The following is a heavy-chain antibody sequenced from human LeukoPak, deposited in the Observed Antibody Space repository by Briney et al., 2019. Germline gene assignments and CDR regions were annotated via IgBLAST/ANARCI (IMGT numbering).Heavy chain of an antibody. CDR3: ATDHYCGFSSYPIYSYMDV. D-gene: IGHD3-10*01. CDR2: ISHTGST. Sequence: SESLSLTCAVDGASFGGYTWSGIREPPGEGLEWSGEISHTGSTHYNPSPTSRVTISVDTSKNQCSLKRSAVCAADTAVCYCATDHYCGFSSYPIYSYMDVWGKGTTVTVSS. J-gene: IGHJ6*03. V-gene: IGHV4-34*01. CDR1: GASFGGYT.